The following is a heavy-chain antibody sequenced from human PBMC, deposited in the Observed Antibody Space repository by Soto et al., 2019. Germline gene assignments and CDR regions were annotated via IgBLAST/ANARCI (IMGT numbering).Heavy chain of an antibody. Sequence: QLQLQESGPGLVKSSETLSLTCSVSGASVSSSHYWGWIRQPPGKGLEWIGSVSYSGSRYYSPAFKSRITVSVVTSNNQSSLRVRSVTATDTAVYFCARHYNTGAVLDYWGQGKLVSVSS. CDR3: ARHYNTGAVLDY. D-gene: IGHD1-20*01. CDR2: VSYSGSR. CDR1: GASVSSSHY. J-gene: IGHJ4*02. V-gene: IGHV4-39*01.